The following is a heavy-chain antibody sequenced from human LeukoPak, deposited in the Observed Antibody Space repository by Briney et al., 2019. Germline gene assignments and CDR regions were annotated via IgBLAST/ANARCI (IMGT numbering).Heavy chain of an antibody. CDR3: ARDGTQYYYDSSGYYWFDP. CDR2: IIPILGIA. J-gene: IGHJ5*02. CDR1: GGTFISYT. Sequence: ASVKVSCKASGGTFISYTISCVRQAPGEGLEWMGRIIPILGIANYAQKFQGRVTITADKSTSTAYMELSSLRSEDTAMYYCARDGTQYYYDSSGYYWFDPWGQGTLVTVCS. V-gene: IGHV1-69*04. D-gene: IGHD3-22*01.